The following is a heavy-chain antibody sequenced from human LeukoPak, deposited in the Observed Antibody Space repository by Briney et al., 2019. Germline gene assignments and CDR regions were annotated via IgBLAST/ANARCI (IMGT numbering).Heavy chain of an antibody. Sequence: GRSLRLSCAVSGITLSNYGMSWVRQAPGKGLEWVAGISDSGGSTNYADSVKGRFTISRDNPKNTLYLQMNSLRAEDTAVYFCAKRGIVIRAVIIVGFHKEAYYFDYWGQGALVTVSS. D-gene: IGHD3-10*01. J-gene: IGHJ4*02. CDR3: AKRGIVIRAVIIVGFHKEAYYFDY. V-gene: IGHV3-23*01. CDR1: GITLSNYG. CDR2: ISDSGGST.